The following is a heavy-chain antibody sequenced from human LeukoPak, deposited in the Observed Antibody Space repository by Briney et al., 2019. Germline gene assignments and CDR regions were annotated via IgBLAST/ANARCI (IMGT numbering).Heavy chain of an antibody. Sequence: GGSLRLSCVASGITFSSYSVNWVRQAPGKGLEWVSYISSFSGTINYADSVKGRFTISRDNAKNSLYLQMNSLRAEETAVYYCARDQGGVGYWGQGTLVTVSS. CDR2: ISSFSGTI. CDR1: GITFSSYS. J-gene: IGHJ4*02. V-gene: IGHV3-48*01. CDR3: ARDQGGVGY. D-gene: IGHD3-16*01.